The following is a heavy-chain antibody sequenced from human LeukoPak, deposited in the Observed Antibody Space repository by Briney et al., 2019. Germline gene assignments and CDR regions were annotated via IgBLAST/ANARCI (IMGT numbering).Heavy chain of an antibody. D-gene: IGHD5-12*01. CDR2: IKQDGSEK. CDR3: ARGKYGGYFIDY. Sequence: GGSLRLSCAASGFTFSSYWMSWVRQAPGKGLEWVANIKQDGSEKYYVDSVKGRFTISRDNAKNTVYLQMNSLRAEDTAVYYCARGKYGGYFIDYWGQGPLVTVSS. V-gene: IGHV3-7*01. CDR1: GFTFSSYW. J-gene: IGHJ4*02.